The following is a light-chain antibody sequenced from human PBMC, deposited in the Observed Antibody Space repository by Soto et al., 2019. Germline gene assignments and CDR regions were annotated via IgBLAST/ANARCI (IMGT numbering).Light chain of an antibody. CDR1: QSLSYTY. J-gene: IGKJ1*01. V-gene: IGKV3-20*01. Sequence: EIVLTQSPGTLSLSPGERATLACRASQSLSYTYLAWYQQKPGQAPRLLIYGASFRATDIPDRFSGSGSGTDFTLTISRLEPEDFAVYYCQEYGTSRSFGQGTKVEIK. CDR3: QEYGTSRS. CDR2: GAS.